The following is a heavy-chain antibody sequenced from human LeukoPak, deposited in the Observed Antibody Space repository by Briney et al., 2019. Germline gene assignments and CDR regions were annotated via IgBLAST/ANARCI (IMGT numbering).Heavy chain of an antibody. CDR1: GGSISSYY. D-gene: IGHD7-27*01. CDR2: INFSGNT. J-gene: IGHJ3*02. V-gene: IGHV4-4*07. CDR3: ARDREGGWGSGAFDI. Sequence: PSETLSLTCSVSGGSISSYYWNWIRHPAGKGLEWIGRINFSGNTNYNPSLESRVFMSIDMSKIQFSLNLNSVTAADTAVYCSARDREGGWGSGAFDIWGQGTMVTVSS.